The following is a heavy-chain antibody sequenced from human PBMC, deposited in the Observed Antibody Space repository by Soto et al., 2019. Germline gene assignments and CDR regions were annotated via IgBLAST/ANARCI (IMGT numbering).Heavy chain of an antibody. V-gene: IGHV1-69*13. D-gene: IGHD6-13*01. CDR1: GGTFSSYA. J-gene: IGHJ5*01. CDR2: IIPIFGTA. CDR3: ARGRTSGYSSSWYAF. Sequence: ASVKVSCKASGGTFSSYAISWVRQAPGQGLEWMGGIIPIFGTANYAQKFQGRVTITADESTSTAYMELSSLRSEDTAVYYCARGRTSGYSSSWYAFWGQGTLVTVSS.